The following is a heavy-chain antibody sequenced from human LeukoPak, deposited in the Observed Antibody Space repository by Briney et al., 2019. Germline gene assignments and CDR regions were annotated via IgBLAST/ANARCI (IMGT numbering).Heavy chain of an antibody. J-gene: IGHJ5*02. CDR3: ARETRDGYNDNWFDP. CDR2: IYYSGST. V-gene: IGHV4-59*11. Sequence: SETLSLTCTVSGGSISSHYWSWIRQPPGKGLEWIGYIYYSGSTNYNPSLKSRVNISVDTSKNQFSLKLSSVTAADTAVYYCARETRDGYNDNWFDPWGQGTLVTVSS. CDR1: GGSISSHY. D-gene: IGHD5-24*01.